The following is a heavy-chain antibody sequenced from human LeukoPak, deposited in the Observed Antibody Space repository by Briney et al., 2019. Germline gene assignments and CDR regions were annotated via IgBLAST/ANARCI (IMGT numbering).Heavy chain of an antibody. CDR2: ISATGGST. V-gene: IGHV3-23*01. J-gene: IGHJ4*02. D-gene: IGHD5-18*01. CDR1: GFTFSSYA. CDR3: AKVTQIYSGWYYFDF. Sequence: PGGSLRLSCAASGFTFSSYAMSWVRQAPGKGLEWVSAISATGGSTNHADSVKGRFTISRDNSENTLYLQMNSLRADDTAVYYCAKVTQIYSGWYYFDFWGQGTLVTVSS.